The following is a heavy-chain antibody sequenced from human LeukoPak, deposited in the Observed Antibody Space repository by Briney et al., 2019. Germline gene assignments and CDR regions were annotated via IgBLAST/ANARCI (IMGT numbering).Heavy chain of an antibody. CDR2: IYHSGST. V-gene: IGHV4-30-2*01. CDR1: GGSISSGGYY. CDR3: ARGKQLVDGAFDI. Sequence: SETLSLTCTVSGGSISSGGYYWSWIRQPPGKGLEWIGYIYHSGSTYYNPSLKSRVTISVDRSKNQFSLKLSSVTAADTAVYYCARGKQLVDGAFDIWGQGTMVTVSS. J-gene: IGHJ3*02. D-gene: IGHD6-6*01.